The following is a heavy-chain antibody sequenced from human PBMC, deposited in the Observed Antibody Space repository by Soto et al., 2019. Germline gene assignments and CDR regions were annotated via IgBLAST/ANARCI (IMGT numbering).Heavy chain of an antibody. V-gene: IGHV1-2*02. CDR2: INPNSGGT. CDR1: GYTFTGYY. J-gene: IGHJ6*01. Sequence: ASVKVSCKASGYTFTGYYMHWVRQAPGQGLEWMGWINPNSGGTNYAQKFQGRVTMTRDTSISTAYMELSRLRSDDTAVYYCARDYGEQLASYYHYGMDVWGQGPTVTLSS. CDR3: ARDYGEQLASYYHYGMDV. D-gene: IGHD6-6*01.